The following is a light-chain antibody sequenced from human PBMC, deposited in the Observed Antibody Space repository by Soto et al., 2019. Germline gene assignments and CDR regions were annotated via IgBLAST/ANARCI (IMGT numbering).Light chain of an antibody. CDR3: QQYGSSRNT. V-gene: IGKV3-20*01. J-gene: IGKJ2*01. CDR2: SAS. Sequence: ENVLTQSPGTLSLSPGERATLSCRASQSVTSSYLAWYQQKPGQAPRLLIYSASSRATGVPDRFSGSGSATAFTLTISRVEPEDFAVYYCQQYGSSRNTFGQGTKLDIK. CDR1: QSVTSSY.